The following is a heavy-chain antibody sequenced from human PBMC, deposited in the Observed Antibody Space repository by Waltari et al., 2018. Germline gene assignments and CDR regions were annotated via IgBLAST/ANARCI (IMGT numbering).Heavy chain of an antibody. CDR3: ATRYGDYGGDAFDI. V-gene: IGHV3-53*01. J-gene: IGHJ3*02. CDR2: SYAGGGT. D-gene: IGHD4-17*01. Sequence: EVQLVESGGNLIRPGGSLRLSCAASGFTVSSNYMSWVRQAPGKGLGWVSLSYAGGGTYYADSVKGRFTISRDSSKNTLYLQLNSLRPEDTAVYYCATRYGDYGGDAFDIWGQGTMVTVSS. CDR1: GFTVSSNY.